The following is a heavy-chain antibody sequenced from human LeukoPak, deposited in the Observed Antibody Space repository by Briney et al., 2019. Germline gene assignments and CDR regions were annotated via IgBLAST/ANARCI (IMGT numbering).Heavy chain of an antibody. CDR2: ISSSSTTI. CDR3: ARHVSGRWELFFDS. J-gene: IGHJ4*02. Sequence: GGSLRLSCAASGFTFMSYEMNWVRRAPGKGLEWVSYISSSSTTIYYADSVKGRFTISRDNAKNSLYLQMNSLRAEDTAVYYCARHVSGRWELFFDSWGQGALVTVSS. D-gene: IGHD4-23*01. V-gene: IGHV3-48*03. CDR1: GFTFMSYE.